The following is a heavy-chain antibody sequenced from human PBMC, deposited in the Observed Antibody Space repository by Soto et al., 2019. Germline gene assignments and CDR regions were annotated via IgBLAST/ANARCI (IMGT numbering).Heavy chain of an antibody. V-gene: IGHV1-8*01. CDR1: GYSFTSLD. J-gene: IGHJ6*02. Sequence: ASVKVSCKASGYSFTSLDINWVRQTAGQGLEWMGWMQPSTGRTGYAQKFQGRVTMTRDTSINTAYMELSSLRSEDTAVYYCARGGDYYERYYYGIDVWGQGTTVTVSS. CDR2: MQPSTGRT. D-gene: IGHD3-22*01. CDR3: ARGGDYYERYYYGIDV.